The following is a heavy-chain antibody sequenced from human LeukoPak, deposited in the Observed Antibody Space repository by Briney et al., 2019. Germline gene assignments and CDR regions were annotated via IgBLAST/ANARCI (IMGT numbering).Heavy chain of an antibody. V-gene: IGHV1-69*01. CDR2: IIPIFGTA. Sequence: ASVKVSCKASGGTFSSYAISWVRQAPGQGLEWMGGIIPIFGTANYAQKFQGRVTITVDESTSTAYMELSSLRSEDTAVYYCGGGYNWNYGVDYWGQGTLVTVSS. CDR3: GGGYNWNYGVDY. D-gene: IGHD1-7*01. CDR1: GGTFSSYA. J-gene: IGHJ4*02.